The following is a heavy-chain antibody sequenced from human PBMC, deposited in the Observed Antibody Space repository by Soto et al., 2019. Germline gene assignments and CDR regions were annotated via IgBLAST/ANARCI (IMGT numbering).Heavy chain of an antibody. J-gene: IGHJ6*03. D-gene: IGHD6-13*01. CDR1: GGSFSGYY. CDR2: INHSGST. Sequence: SETLSLTCAVYGGSFSGYYWRWIRQPPGKGLEWIGEINHSGSTNYNPSLKSRVTISVDTSKNQFSLKLSSVTAADTAVYYCARVTTPPVEGSSWLVGNYYYYMDVWGKGTTVTVSS. V-gene: IGHV4-34*01. CDR3: ARVTTPPVEGSSWLVGNYYYYMDV.